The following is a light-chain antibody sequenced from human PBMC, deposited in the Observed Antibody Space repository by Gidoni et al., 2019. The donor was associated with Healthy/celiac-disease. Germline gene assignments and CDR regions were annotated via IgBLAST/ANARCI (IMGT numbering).Light chain of an antibody. CDR1: SGSIASNY. CDR2: EDN. J-gene: IGLJ2*01. V-gene: IGLV6-57*01. CDR3: QSYDSSNQGV. Sequence: SVSESPGKTVTISCTRSSGSIASNYVQWYQQRPGSSPTTVIYEDNQRPSGVPDRFSGSIESSSNSASLTISGLKTEDEADYYCQSYDSSNQGVFGGGTKLTVL.